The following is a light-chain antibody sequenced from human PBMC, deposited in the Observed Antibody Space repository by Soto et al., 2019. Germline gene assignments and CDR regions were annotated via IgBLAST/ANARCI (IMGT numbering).Light chain of an antibody. CDR2: DAF. CDR1: QDISNY. J-gene: IGKJ1*01. V-gene: IGKV1-39*01. Sequence: DIQMTQSPSSLSASVGDRVTITCQATQDISNYLNWYQQKPGKAPKLLIYDAFNLQTGVPSRFNGSGFGTDFTLTVDSLQPEDFATYYCQQGYSNPWTFGQGTKVDIK. CDR3: QQGYSNPWT.